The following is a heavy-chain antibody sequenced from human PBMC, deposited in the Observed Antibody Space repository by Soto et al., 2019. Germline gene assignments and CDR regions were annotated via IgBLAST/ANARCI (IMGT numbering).Heavy chain of an antibody. CDR3: ARRSSGWYFDY. CDR2: ISGSGGST. V-gene: IGHV3-23*01. J-gene: IGHJ4*02. Sequence: EVQLLESGGGLVQPGGSLRLSCAASGITFSSYAMKWVRQAPGKGLEWVSVISGSGGSTYYADAVKGRFTIYRDNSKNTLYLQMNILRAEDTAVYYCARRSSGWYFDYWGQGTLVTVSS. D-gene: IGHD6-19*01. CDR1: GITFSSYA.